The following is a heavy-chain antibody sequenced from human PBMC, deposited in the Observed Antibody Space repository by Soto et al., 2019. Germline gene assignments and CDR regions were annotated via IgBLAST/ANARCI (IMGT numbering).Heavy chain of an antibody. CDR2: IYYSGST. V-gene: IGHV4-59*01. J-gene: IGHJ3*02. D-gene: IGHD6-6*01. Sequence: SETLSLTCTVSGGSISSYYWSWIRQPPGKGLEWIGYIYYSGSTNYNPSLKSRVTISVDTSKNQFSLKLSSVTAADTAVYYCARDSGSAARPDIWGQGTMVTVSS. CDR1: GGSISSYY. CDR3: ARDSGSAARPDI.